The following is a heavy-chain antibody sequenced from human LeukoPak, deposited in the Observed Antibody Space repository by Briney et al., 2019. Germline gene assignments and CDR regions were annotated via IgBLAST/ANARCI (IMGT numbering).Heavy chain of an antibody. J-gene: IGHJ4*02. CDR1: GFIFGGYG. CDR3: ARDLGYGSGWPLDY. CDR2: IWYDGSKT. D-gene: IGHD6-19*01. V-gene: IGHV3-33*01. Sequence: GTSLRLSCATSGFIFGGYGMHWVRQAPGKGLEWVAVIWYDGSKTYYADSVKGRFTISRDNAKNSLYLQMNSLRAEDTAVYYCARDLGYGSGWPLDYWGQGTLVTVSS.